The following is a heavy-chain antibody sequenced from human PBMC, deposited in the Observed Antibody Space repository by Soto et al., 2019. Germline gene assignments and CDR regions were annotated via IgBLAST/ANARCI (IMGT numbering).Heavy chain of an antibody. Sequence: GGSLRLSCAASGFTFSSYGMHWVRQAPGKGLEWVAVIWYDGSNKYYADSVKGRFAISRDDSKNMVYLQMNSLKIEDTAVYYCTTDSYITIVIVRFDYWGHGTLVTVSS. CDR1: GFTFSSYG. J-gene: IGHJ4*01. CDR2: IWYDGSNK. CDR3: TTDSYITIVIVRFDY. V-gene: IGHV3-33*01. D-gene: IGHD3-22*01.